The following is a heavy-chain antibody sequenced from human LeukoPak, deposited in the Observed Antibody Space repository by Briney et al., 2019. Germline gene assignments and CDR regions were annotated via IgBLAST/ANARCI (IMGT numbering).Heavy chain of an antibody. Sequence: PSETLSLTCAVSGYSISSGYYWGWIRQPPGKGLEWIGSIYHSGSTYYNPSLKSRVTISVDTSKNQFSLKLSSVTAADTAVYYCATFYDSSGHYRDASDIWGQGTMVTVSS. D-gene: IGHD3-22*01. CDR1: GYSISSGYY. CDR3: ATFYDSSGHYRDASDI. V-gene: IGHV4-38-2*01. J-gene: IGHJ3*02. CDR2: IYHSGST.